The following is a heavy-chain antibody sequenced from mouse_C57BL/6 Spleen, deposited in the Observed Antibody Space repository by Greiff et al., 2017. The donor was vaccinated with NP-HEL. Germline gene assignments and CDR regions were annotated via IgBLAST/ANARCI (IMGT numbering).Heavy chain of an antibody. CDR2: IRNKANGYTT. CDR3: ARSSLYDYDGVPYYAMDY. J-gene: IGHJ4*01. CDR1: GFTFTDYY. V-gene: IGHV7-3*01. Sequence: EVMLVESGGGLVQPGGSLSLSCAASGFTFTDYYMSWVRQPPGKALEWLGFIRNKANGYTTEYSASVKGRFTISRDNSQSILYLQMNALRAEDSATYYCARSSLYDYDGVPYYAMDYWGQGTSVTVSS. D-gene: IGHD2-4*01.